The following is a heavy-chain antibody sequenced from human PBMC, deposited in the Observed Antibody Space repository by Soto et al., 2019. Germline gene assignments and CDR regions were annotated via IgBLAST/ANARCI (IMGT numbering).Heavy chain of an antibody. CDR1: GFTFSSYA. CDR3: ARDHQGGIGGYYYYYGMDV. CDR2: ISYDGSNK. D-gene: IGHD6-13*01. J-gene: IGHJ6*02. Sequence: GGSLRLSCAASGFTFSSYAMHWVRQAPGKGLEWVAVISYDGSNKYYADSVKGRFTISRDNSKNTLYLQMNSLRAEDTAVYYCARDHQGGIGGYYYYYGMDVWGQGTTVTVSS. V-gene: IGHV3-30-3*01.